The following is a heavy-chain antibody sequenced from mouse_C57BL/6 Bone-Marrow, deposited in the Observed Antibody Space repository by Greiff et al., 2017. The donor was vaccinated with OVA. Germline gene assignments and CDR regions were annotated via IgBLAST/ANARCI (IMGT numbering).Heavy chain of an antibody. V-gene: IGHV5-4*01. CDR2: ISDGGSYT. CDR3: ARGPRYPWYFGV. CDR1: GFTFSSYA. Sequence: EVQLVESGGGLVKPGGSLKLSCAASGFTFSSYAMSWVRQTPEKRLEWVATISDGGSYTYYPDNVQGRFTISRDNAKNNRYLQMSHLKTEDTAMYDCARGPRYPWYFGVWGTGTTVTVTA. J-gene: IGHJ1*03. D-gene: IGHD1-1*01.